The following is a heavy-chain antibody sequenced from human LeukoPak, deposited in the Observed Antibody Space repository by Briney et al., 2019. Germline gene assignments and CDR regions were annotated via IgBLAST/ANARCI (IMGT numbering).Heavy chain of an antibody. CDR2: IYTSGST. D-gene: IGHD3-10*01. J-gene: IGHJ5*02. V-gene: IGHV4-4*07. Sequence: SETLSLTCTVSGGSINSYYWSWIPQPAGKGLEWIGRIYTSGSTNYNPSLKSRVTMSVDTSKNQFSLKLSSVTAADTAVYYCARDHYGTGWFDPWGQGTLVTVSS. CDR1: GGSINSYY. CDR3: ARDHYGTGWFDP.